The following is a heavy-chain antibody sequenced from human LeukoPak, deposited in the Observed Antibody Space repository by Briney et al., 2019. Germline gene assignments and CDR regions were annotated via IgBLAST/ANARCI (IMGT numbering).Heavy chain of an antibody. V-gene: IGHV3-23*01. J-gene: IGHJ5*02. Sequence: GGSLRLSCAASGFTFSSYAMSWVRQAPGKGLEWVSAISNSGGSTYYSDSGKGRFTISRDNSKNTLYLQMNSLSAEDTAVYYCAGGHNWFDPWGQGTLVTVSS. CDR1: GFTFSSYA. CDR3: AGGHNWFDP. CDR2: ISNSGGST. D-gene: IGHD6-25*01.